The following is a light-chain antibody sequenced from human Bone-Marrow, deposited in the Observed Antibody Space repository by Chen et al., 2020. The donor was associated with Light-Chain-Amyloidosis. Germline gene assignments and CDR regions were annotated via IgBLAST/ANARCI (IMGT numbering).Light chain of an antibody. CDR3: QTYASATHV. Sequence: QSVLTQPSSVSGAPGQKVTILWTGIRSNIGAGNDVHWYQQLPGTNPKILIYGNTTRLSGVPSRFSGSKSGTSAALVISGLQPDDEAHYHCQTYASATHVFGTGTKVIVL. J-gene: IGLJ1*01. CDR1: RSNIGAGND. CDR2: GNT. V-gene: IGLV1-40*01.